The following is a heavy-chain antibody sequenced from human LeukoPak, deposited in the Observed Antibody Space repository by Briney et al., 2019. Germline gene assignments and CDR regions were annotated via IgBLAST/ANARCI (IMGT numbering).Heavy chain of an antibody. D-gene: IGHD1-20*01. CDR3: ARGRYNWKGEGENWFDP. CDR1: GFTFSSYS. Sequence: AGSLRLSCAASGFTFSSYSMNWVRQAPGKGLEWVSSISSGSSYIYYADSVKGRLTISRDNAKNSLYLQMNSLRAEDTALYYCARGRYNWKGEGENWFDPWGQGTLVTVSS. V-gene: IGHV3-21*01. CDR2: ISSGSSYI. J-gene: IGHJ5*02.